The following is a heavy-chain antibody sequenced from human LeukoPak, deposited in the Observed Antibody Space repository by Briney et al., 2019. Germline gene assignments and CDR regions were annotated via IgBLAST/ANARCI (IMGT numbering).Heavy chain of an antibody. J-gene: IGHJ4*02. CDR1: GGSISSGGYS. V-gene: IGHV4-30-2*01. D-gene: IGHD6-19*01. Sequence: NSSETLSLTCAVSGGSISSGGYSWSWIRQPPGKGLEWIGYIYHSGSTYYNPSLKSRVTISVDRSKNQFSLKLSSVTAADTAVYCCARAPTRGIAVAVYFDYWGQGTLVTVSS. CDR3: ARAPTRGIAVAVYFDY. CDR2: IYHSGST.